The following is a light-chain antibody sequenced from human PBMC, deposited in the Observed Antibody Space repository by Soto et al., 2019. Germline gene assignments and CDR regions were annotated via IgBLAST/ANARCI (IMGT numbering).Light chain of an antibody. CDR3: QHYNSYSEA. V-gene: IGKV1-5*03. J-gene: IGKJ1*01. CDR2: KAS. CDR1: QTISSC. Sequence: DIQMTQSPSTLSGSVGDRVTITCRAGQTISSCLAWYQQKPGKAPKLLIYKASTLKSGVPSRFSGSGSGTEFTLTISSLQPDDFATYYCQHYNSYSEAFGQGTKVDIK.